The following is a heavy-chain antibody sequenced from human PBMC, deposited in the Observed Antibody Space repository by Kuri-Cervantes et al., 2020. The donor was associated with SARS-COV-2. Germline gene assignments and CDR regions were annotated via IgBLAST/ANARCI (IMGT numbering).Heavy chain of an antibody. D-gene: IGHD6-19*01. V-gene: IGHV3-64D*06. J-gene: IGHJ4*01. CDR2: ISSNCAT. CDR1: GVTFSSYA. Sequence: GGSLRLSCSASGVTFSSYAMHWVRQAPGKGLEYVSAISSNCATYYAGSVKGRFTISRDKSKTTMYLQMSSLRTEDTAIYHCFSSGWSRGDYWGHGTLVTVSS. CDR3: FSSGWSRGDY.